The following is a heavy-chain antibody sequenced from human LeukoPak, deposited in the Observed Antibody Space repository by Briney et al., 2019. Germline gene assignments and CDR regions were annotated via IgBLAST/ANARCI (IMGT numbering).Heavy chain of an antibody. V-gene: IGHV4-39*07. CDR2: IYYSGST. CDR1: GGAITSISYY. D-gene: IGHD3-10*01. CDR3: ARAYGSGNSNYYFDY. Sequence: SETLSLTCTVSGGAITSISYYWGWIRQPPGKGLEWIGNIYYSGSTYNSPSLKSRVTISVDTTKSQFSLKLSSVTAADTAVYYCARAYGSGNSNYYFDYWGQGTLVTVSS. J-gene: IGHJ4*02.